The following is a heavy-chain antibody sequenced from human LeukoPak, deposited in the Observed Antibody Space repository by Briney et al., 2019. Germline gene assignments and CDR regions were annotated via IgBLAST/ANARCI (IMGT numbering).Heavy chain of an antibody. CDR2: ITGSADRT. V-gene: IGHV3-23*01. D-gene: IGHD1-14*01. CDR3: ARPQVVFLNPFDY. J-gene: IGHJ4*01. Sequence: AGSLRLSCAASGFTFSTYAMSWVRQAPGKGLEGVSAITGSADRTHYADSVKGRFTISRDNSKNIVYLQMNSLRAKDTAVYFCARPQVVFLNPFDYSGHGSLVTVTS. CDR1: GFTFSTYA.